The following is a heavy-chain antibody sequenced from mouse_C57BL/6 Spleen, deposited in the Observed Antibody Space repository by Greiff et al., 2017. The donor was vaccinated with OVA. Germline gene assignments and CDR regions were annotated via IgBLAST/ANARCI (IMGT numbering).Heavy chain of an antibody. J-gene: IGHJ4*01. CDR3: ALGSNYAMDY. D-gene: IGHD4-1*01. V-gene: IGHV1-78*01. Sequence: VQLQQSDAELVKPGASVKISCKVSGYTFTDHTIHWMKQRPEQGLEWIGYIYPRDGSTKYNEKFKGKATLTADKSSSTAYMELRSLTSEDTAVYYCALGSNYAMDYWGQGTSVTVSS. CDR1: GYTFTDHT. CDR2: IYPRDGST.